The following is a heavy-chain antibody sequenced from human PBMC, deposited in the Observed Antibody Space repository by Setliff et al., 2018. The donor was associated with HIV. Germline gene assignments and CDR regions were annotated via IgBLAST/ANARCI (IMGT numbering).Heavy chain of an antibody. J-gene: IGHJ4*02. CDR2: IYASGSI. D-gene: IGHD3-22*01. CDR3: ARAASYYDSSGYWAPPKYFDY. Sequence: SSETLSLTCTVSDDSVSTFYWSWIRQSPGKALEWIGYIYASGSIIYNPSLKSRVTMSVDTSQNQVSLDLESVTAADTAVYYCARAASYYDSSGYWAPPKYFDYWGPGTLVTVSS. V-gene: IGHV4-59*02. CDR1: DDSVSTFY.